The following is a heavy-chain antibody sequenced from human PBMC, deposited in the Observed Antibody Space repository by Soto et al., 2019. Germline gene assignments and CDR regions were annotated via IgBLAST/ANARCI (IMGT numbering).Heavy chain of an antibody. CDR1: GFTFSDYY. CDR3: ARGLSCISTSCHVGPVDV. J-gene: IGHJ6*02. Sequence: QVQLVESGGGLVKPGGSLRLSCAASGFTFSDYYMSWIRQAPGKGLEWVSYISSSGSTIYYADSVKGRFTISRDNAKNSLYLRRNSLRAEDTAVYYCARGLSCISTSCHVGPVDVWGQGTTVTVSS. CDR2: ISSSGSTI. V-gene: IGHV3-11*01. D-gene: IGHD2-2*01.